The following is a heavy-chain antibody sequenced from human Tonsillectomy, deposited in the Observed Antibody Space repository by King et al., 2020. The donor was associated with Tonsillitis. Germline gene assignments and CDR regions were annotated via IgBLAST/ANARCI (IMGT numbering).Heavy chain of an antibody. CDR3: ARGSRQGWGSGLTFDS. V-gene: IGHV4-59*01. CDR1: GDSISTYY. J-gene: IGHJ4*02. CDR2: IHFIGST. D-gene: IGHD3-16*01. Sequence: QLQESGPGLVKPSETLSLTCTVSGDSISTYYWSWIRQPPGKGLEWSGYIHFIGSTNYNPSLESRVTISVETSKKQISLKLRSVTAADTAVYYCARGSRQGWGSGLTFDSWGQGTLVTVSS.